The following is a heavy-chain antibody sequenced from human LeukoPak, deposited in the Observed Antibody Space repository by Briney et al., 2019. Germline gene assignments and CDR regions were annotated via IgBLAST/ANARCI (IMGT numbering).Heavy chain of an antibody. CDR2: ISYDGSNK. D-gene: IGHD2/OR15-2a*01. CDR1: GFTFSSYA. CDR3: ASSLSTEAFDY. J-gene: IGHJ4*02. Sequence: GRSLRLSCAASGFTFSSYAMHWVRQAPGKGLEWVAVISYDGSNKYYADSVKGRFTISRDNSKNTLYLQMNSLRAEDTAVYYCASSLSTEAFDYWGQGTLVTVSS. V-gene: IGHV3-30-3*01.